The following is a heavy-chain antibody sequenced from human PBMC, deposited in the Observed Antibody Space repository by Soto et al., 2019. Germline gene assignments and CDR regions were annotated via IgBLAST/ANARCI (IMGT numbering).Heavy chain of an antibody. V-gene: IGHV3-23*01. J-gene: IGHJ5*02. CDR1: GFTFRSFT. CDR3: VKNSGWFNT. Sequence: PGGSLRLSCAASGFTFRSFTMNWVRQAPGKGLEWVTTIEGSGAITYYADSVKGRFIISRDNSRNTVYLQMDSLTADDTAVYYCVKNSGWFNTWGQGTLVTVSS. CDR2: IEGSGAIT. D-gene: IGHD3-10*01.